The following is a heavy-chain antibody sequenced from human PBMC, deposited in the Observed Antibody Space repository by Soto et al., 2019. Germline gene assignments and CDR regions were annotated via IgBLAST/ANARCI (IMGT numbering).Heavy chain of an antibody. CDR2: IIPIFGTA. CDR1: GGTFSSYA. Sequence: QVQLVQSGAEVKKPGSSVKVSCKASGGTFSSYAISWVRQAPGRGLEWMGGIIPIFGTANYAQKFQGRGTITADESTSTAYMELSSLRSEDAAVYYCAREYYYDSSGYYYYFDYWGQGTLVTVSS. V-gene: IGHV1-69*01. J-gene: IGHJ4*02. CDR3: AREYYYDSSGYYYYFDY. D-gene: IGHD3-22*01.